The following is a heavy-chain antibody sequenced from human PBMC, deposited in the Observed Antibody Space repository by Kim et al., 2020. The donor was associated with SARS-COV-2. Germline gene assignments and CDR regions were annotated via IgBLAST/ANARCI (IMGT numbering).Heavy chain of an antibody. CDR3: ARSGDRGTYSSGWFLGY. D-gene: IGHD6-19*01. J-gene: IGHJ4*02. Sequence: GGSLRLSCAASGFTFSSYGMHWVRQAPGKGLEWVAVIWCDGINKYYADSVKGRFTISRDNSKNTLYLQMNSRRDEDTAGYYCARSGDRGTYSSGWFLGYWGQGTLVTVSS. V-gene: IGHV3-33*01. CDR1: GFTFSSYG. CDR2: IWCDGINK.